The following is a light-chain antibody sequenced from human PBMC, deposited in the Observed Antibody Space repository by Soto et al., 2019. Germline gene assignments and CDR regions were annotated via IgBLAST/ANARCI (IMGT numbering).Light chain of an antibody. V-gene: IGKV2D-29*02. Sequence: DVGMTQNPLSLSLAPGQPASISCKSSQSLLHITGETFLFWYLQRPGQSPQLLIYEVSTRVSGVPDRFSGSGSGTDFTLEISRVETDDVGIYYCMQSTQLPPTFGQGTRLEI. CDR3: MQSTQLPPT. CDR2: EVS. J-gene: IGKJ5*01. CDR1: QSLLHITGETF.